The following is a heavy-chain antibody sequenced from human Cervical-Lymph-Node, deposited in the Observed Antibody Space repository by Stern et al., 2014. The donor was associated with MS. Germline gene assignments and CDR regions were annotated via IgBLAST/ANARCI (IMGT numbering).Heavy chain of an antibody. Sequence: EVQLVQSGAEVKKPGNSLKISCKGSTFSLTNTWIGWVRQKPGKGLELMGFIYPGDSETRYSPSFEGQVTISADRSINTAYLQWSSLKASDTAMYYCARGRGIAFRPDDWGQGTLVTVSS. D-gene: IGHD3-3*02. CDR1: TFSLTNTW. V-gene: IGHV5-51*03. CDR2: IYPGDSET. CDR3: ARGRGIAFRPDD. J-gene: IGHJ4*02.